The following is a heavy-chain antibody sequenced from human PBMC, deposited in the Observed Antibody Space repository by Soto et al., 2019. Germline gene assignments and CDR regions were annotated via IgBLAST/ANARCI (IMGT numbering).Heavy chain of an antibody. Sequence: QVQLVESGGGVLQPGRSLRLSCAASGFTFSSYGMHWVRQAPGKGLEWVAVIWYDGSNKYYADSVKGRFTISRENSKNTMYLHMNSLRDEDTAVYYCARDLEGYYDSSGNHAFDIWGQGTMVTVSS. CDR1: GFTFSSYG. CDR2: IWYDGSNK. D-gene: IGHD3-22*01. J-gene: IGHJ3*02. V-gene: IGHV3-33*01. CDR3: ARDLEGYYDSSGNHAFDI.